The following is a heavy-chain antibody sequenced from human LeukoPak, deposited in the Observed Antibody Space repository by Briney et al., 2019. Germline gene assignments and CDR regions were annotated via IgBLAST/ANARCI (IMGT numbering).Heavy chain of an antibody. J-gene: IGHJ2*01. CDR2: IYSGGST. Sequence: GGSLRLSCAASGFTVSSNYMSWVRQAPGKGLEWVSVIYSGGSTYYADSVKGRFTISRDNSKNTLYLQMNSLRAEDTAVYYCARHYGSDYGDYVAEHWYFDLWGRGTLVTVSS. D-gene: IGHD4-17*01. CDR1: GFTVSSNY. CDR3: ARHYGSDYGDYVAEHWYFDL. V-gene: IGHV3-53*01.